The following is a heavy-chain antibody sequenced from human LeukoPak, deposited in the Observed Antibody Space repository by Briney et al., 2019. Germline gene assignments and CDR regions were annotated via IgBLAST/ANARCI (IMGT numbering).Heavy chain of an antibody. CDR2: ISGSGGST. D-gene: IGHD3-22*01. CDR1: GFTFSSYA. J-gene: IGHJ3*02. V-gene: IGHV3-23*01. Sequence: PGGSLRLSXAASGFTFSSYAMSWVRQAPGKGLEWVSAISGSGGSTYYADSVNGRFTISRDNSKNTLYLQMNSLRAEDTAVYYCAKDLPMIVVADAFDIWGQGTMVTVSS. CDR3: AKDLPMIVVADAFDI.